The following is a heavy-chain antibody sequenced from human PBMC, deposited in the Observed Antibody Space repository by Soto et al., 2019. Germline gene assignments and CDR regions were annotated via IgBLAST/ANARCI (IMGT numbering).Heavy chain of an antibody. V-gene: IGHV4-30-4*01. CDR3: ARDRHMITFGGVIVISRSDAFDI. CDR2: IYYSGST. Sequence: SETLSLTCTVSGGSISSGDYYWSWIRQPPGKGLEWIGYIYYSGSTYYNPSLKSRVTISVDTSKNQFSLKLSSVTAADTAVYYCARDRHMITFGGVIVISRSDAFDIWGQGTMVTVSS. CDR1: GGSISSGDYY. D-gene: IGHD3-16*02. J-gene: IGHJ3*02.